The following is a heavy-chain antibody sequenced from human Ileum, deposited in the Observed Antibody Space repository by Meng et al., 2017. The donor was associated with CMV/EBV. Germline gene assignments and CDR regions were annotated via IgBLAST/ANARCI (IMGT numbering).Heavy chain of an antibody. V-gene: IGHV6-1*01. CDR3: AREGETWTFNLFDP. CDR2: TSDMSKWYN. CDR1: ADSVSGNNGG. D-gene: IGHD3/OR15-3a*01. J-gene: IGHJ5*02. Sequence: QASPDLVKPSHITPRDCAISADSVSGNNGGGAWIRQSPSRGLEWLGRTSDMSKWYNDYAVTLKRRIAIIADTSKNQLPLQLNSVTPEETAVYYCAREGETWTFNLFDPWGQGTLVTVSS.